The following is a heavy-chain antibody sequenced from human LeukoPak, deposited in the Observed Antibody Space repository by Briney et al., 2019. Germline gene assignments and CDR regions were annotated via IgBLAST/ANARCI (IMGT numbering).Heavy chain of an antibody. J-gene: IGHJ3*02. Sequence: ASVKVSCKASGYTFTDYYIHWVRQAPGQGLEWMGWINPNSGGTNYTQKFQGRVTMTRDTSISTAYMELSSLRSDDTAVYYCARAGQDYYGSGSYYRGGDAFDIWGQGTMVTVSS. CDR2: INPNSGGT. D-gene: IGHD3-10*01. V-gene: IGHV1-2*02. CDR1: GYTFTDYY. CDR3: ARAGQDYYGSGSYYRGGDAFDI.